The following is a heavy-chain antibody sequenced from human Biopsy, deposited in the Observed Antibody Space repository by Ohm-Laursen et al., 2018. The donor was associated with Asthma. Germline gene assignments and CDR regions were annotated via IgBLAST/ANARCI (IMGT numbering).Heavy chain of an antibody. CDR1: GFAVSRGH. J-gene: IGHJ4*02. CDR2: IYSGGTS. CDR3: ARGDSSNWSHYYFDY. D-gene: IGHD3-22*01. V-gene: IGHV3-53*01. Sequence: GSLRLSCSASGFAVSRGHMFWARQAPGKGLERVSVIYSGGTSHTADSVRGRFTISRDYSKNTLYLQMHSLRAEDTAVYYCARGDSSNWSHYYFDYWGQGTLVTVSS.